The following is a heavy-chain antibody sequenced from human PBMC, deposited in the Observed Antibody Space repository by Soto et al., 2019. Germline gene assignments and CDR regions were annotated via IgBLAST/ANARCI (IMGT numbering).Heavy chain of an antibody. J-gene: IGHJ4*02. D-gene: IGHD2-15*01. CDR1: GGSISSYY. V-gene: IGHV4-59*08. CDR3: ASSGYCSGGTCHPYYFDY. CDR2: IYDSGNT. Sequence: SETLSLTCTVSGGSISSYYWSWIRQPPGRGLEWIGYIYDSGNTNYNPSLKSRITISVDTSKNQFSLKLSSVTAADTAVYYCASSGYCSGGTCHPYYFDYWGQGTLVTVSS.